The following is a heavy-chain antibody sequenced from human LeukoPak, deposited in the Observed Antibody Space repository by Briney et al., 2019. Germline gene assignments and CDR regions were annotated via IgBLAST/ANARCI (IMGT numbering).Heavy chain of an antibody. CDR2: IYYSGSA. V-gene: IGHV4-59*01. Sequence: SETLSLTCTVSGGSISSNFWSWIRQPPGKGLNWTGSIYYSGSADYNPSLKSRVTISVDTSKNQFSLKLSSVTAADTAVYYCARDRGYSSSWSLRAFEIWGQGTMVTVSP. D-gene: IGHD6-13*01. J-gene: IGHJ3*02. CDR1: GGSISSNF. CDR3: ARDRGYSSSWSLRAFEI.